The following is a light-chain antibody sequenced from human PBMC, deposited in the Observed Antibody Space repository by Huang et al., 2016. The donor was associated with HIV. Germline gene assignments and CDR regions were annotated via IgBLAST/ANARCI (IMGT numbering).Light chain of an antibody. CDR3: QQFGSSPPYS. CDR2: GAS. Sequence: IVLTQSPDTLSLSPGERATLSCRASQTVTNNYLAWYQQRPGQAPWLLIYGASTRATGIPDRFSGSGSGTDFTLTISRLEPKEFVVYYCQQFGSSPPYSFGQGTKLEIK. V-gene: IGKV3-20*01. CDR1: QTVTNNY. J-gene: IGKJ2*03.